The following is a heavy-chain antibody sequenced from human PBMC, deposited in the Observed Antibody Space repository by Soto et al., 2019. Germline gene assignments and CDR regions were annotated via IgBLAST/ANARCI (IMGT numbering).Heavy chain of an antibody. Sequence: PGGSLRLSCAASGFTFSSYGMHWVRQAPGKGLEWVAVISYDGSNKYYADSVKGRFTISRDNSKNTLHLQMNSLRAEDTAVYYCATHAGYDILTGYYSYRGQGTPVTVSS. CDR3: ATHAGYDILTGYYSY. J-gene: IGHJ4*02. CDR2: ISYDGSNK. V-gene: IGHV3-30*03. D-gene: IGHD3-9*01. CDR1: GFTFSSYG.